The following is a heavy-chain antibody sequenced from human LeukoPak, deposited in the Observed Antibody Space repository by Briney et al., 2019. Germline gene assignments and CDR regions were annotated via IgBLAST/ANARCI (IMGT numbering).Heavy chain of an antibody. D-gene: IGHD1-26*01. J-gene: IGHJ4*02. CDR2: ISAYNGNT. CDR1: GYSFSTYG. Sequence: ASVKVSCKASGYSFSTYGITWVRQAPGQGLEWVGWISAYNGNTNYAQKLQGRVTMTTDTSTNTAYMELRSLRSDDTAVYYCARGSKWEHLDYWGQGTLVTVFS. V-gene: IGHV1-18*01. CDR3: ARGSKWEHLDY.